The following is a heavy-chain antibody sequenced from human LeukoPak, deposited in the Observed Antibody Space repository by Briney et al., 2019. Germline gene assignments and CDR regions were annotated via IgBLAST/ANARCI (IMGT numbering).Heavy chain of an antibody. CDR2: IYPGGADT. CDR3: ARLVVTSYGLYYYGMDV. D-gene: IGHD5-18*01. V-gene: IGHV5-51*01. CDR1: GYSFTSYW. Sequence: GESLKISGKGSGYSFTSYWIGGVRQMPGKGRGWMGIIYPGGADTRYSPSFQGHVTISADKSIRTASLQWSSLKPSATAMYYCARLVVTSYGLYYYGMDVWGQGTTVTVSS. J-gene: IGHJ6*02.